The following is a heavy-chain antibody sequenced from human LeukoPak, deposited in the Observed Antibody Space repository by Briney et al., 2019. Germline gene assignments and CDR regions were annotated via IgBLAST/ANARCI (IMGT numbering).Heavy chain of an antibody. V-gene: IGHV3-66*02. D-gene: IGHD1-26*01. CDR2: IYSGGST. J-gene: IGHJ5*02. CDR1: GFTVSSNY. CDR3: ARGLIVGARGRWFDP. Sequence: GGSLRLSRAASGFTVSSNYMSWVRQAPGKGLEWVSVIYSGGSTYYADSVKGRFTISRDNSKNTLYLQMNSLRAEDTAVYYCARGLIVGARGRWFDPWGQGTLVTVSS.